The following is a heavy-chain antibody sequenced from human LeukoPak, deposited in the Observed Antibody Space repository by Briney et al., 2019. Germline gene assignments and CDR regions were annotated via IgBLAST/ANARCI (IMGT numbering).Heavy chain of an antibody. Sequence: ASVKVSCKASGYTFTGYYMHWVRQAPGQGLEWMGRINPNSGGTNYAQKFQGRVTMTRDTSISTAYMEPSRLRSDDTAVYYCARDFFNYGGNDWGQGTLVTVSS. CDR3: ARDFFNYGGND. J-gene: IGHJ4*02. CDR1: GYTFTGYY. CDR2: INPNSGGT. D-gene: IGHD4-23*01. V-gene: IGHV1-2*06.